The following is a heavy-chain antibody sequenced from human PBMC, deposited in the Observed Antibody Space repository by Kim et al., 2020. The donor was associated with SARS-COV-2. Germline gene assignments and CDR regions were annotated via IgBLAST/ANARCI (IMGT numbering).Heavy chain of an antibody. CDR2: INHSGST. J-gene: IGHJ5*02. CDR1: GVSFSGYY. D-gene: IGHD3-10*01. V-gene: IGHV4-34*01. CDR3: ARGRYGSMWDYGSGEKRFDP. Sequence: SETLSLTCAVYGVSFSGYYWSWIRQPPGKGLEWIGEINHSGSTNYNPSLKSRVTISVDTSKNQFSLKLSSVTAADTAVYYCARGRYGSMWDYGSGEKRFDPWGQGTLVSVSS.